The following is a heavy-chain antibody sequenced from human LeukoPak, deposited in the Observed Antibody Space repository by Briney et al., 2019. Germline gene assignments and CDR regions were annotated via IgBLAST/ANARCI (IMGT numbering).Heavy chain of an antibody. V-gene: IGHV4-59*01. CDR2: IYYSGST. D-gene: IGHD3-22*01. Sequence: PSETLSLTCTVSGGSISSYYWSWIRQPPGKGLEWIGYIYYSGSTNYNPSLKSRVTISVDTSKNQFSLKLSSVTAADTAVYYCASEGPYYDSSGYYRFDYWGQGTLVTVSS. CDR1: GGSISSYY. J-gene: IGHJ4*02. CDR3: ASEGPYYDSSGYYRFDY.